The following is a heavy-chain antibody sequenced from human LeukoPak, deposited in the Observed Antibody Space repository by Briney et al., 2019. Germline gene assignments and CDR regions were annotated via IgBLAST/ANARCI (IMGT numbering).Heavy chain of an antibody. CDR2: INWNGGST. CDR3: ARGRKFMVRGVIMRGLDY. Sequence: GGSLRLSCAASGFTFDDYGMSWVRQAPGKGLEWVSGINWNGGSTGYADSVKGRFTISRDNAKNSLYLQMNSLRAEDTALYYCARGRKFMVRGVIMRGLDYWGQGTLVTVSS. CDR1: GFTFDDYG. D-gene: IGHD3-10*01. J-gene: IGHJ4*02. V-gene: IGHV3-20*04.